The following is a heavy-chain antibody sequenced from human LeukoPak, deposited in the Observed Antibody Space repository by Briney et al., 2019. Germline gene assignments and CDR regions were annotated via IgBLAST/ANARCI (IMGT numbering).Heavy chain of an antibody. CDR1: GFTFSIYW. D-gene: IGHD3-10*01. V-gene: IGHV3-7*01. CDR2: IKQDGSEE. CDR3: ARESAYYGSGIYYAGWFDP. J-gene: IGHJ5*02. Sequence: PGGSLRLSCAASGFTFSIYWMSWVRQAPGKGLEWVANIKQDGSEEYYVDSVKGRFTISRDNAKNSLYLQMNSLRAEDTAVYYCARESAYYGSGIYYAGWFDPWAQGTLVTVSS.